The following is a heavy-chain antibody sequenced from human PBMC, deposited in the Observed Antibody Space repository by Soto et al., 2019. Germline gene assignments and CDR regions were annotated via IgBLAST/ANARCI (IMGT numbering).Heavy chain of an antibody. V-gene: IGHV4-34*01. Sequence: QVHLQQWGAGLLKPSETLSLTCAIYRVSFSVYYWHWFRQSPGKGLEWIGEINHAGSTNYNPSLKRRVTMSVDSSNNQFSPKLRSVTAADTAVYFCGRDGNRRSAFDVWGQGTKVTVSS. D-gene: IGHD4-17*01. J-gene: IGHJ3*01. CDR2: INHAGST. CDR3: GRDGNRRSAFDV. CDR1: RVSFSVYY.